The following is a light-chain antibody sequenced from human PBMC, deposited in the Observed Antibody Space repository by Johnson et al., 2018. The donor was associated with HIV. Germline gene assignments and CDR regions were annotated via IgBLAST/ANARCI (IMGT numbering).Light chain of an antibody. V-gene: IGLV1-51*01. CDR3: GIWDSSLSAGLYG. CDR2: DNN. J-gene: IGLJ1*01. CDR1: NSNIGSNY. Sequence: QSVLTQPPSVSAAPGQKVTISCSGSNSNIGSNYVSWYQQLPGTAPKLLIYDNNKRPSGIPDRFSGSKSGTSATLGITGLQTGAEADYYCGIWDSSLSAGLYGFGTGTKVTVL.